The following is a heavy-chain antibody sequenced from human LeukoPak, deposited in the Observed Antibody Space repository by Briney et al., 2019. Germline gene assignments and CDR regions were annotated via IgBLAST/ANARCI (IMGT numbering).Heavy chain of an antibody. Sequence: PGGSLRLSCAASGFTFSTYSMNWVRQAPGKGLEWVSSISSSANYIYYAGSVKGRFTNSRDNAKNSLYLQMNSLRAEDTAVYYCARARRETKRSLGRTTEYSYYYNMDVWGKGTTVTVSS. CDR1: GFTFSTYS. D-gene: IGHD1/OR15-1a*01. CDR2: ISSSANYI. V-gene: IGHV3-21*01. CDR3: ARARRETKRSLGRTTEYSYYYNMDV. J-gene: IGHJ6*03.